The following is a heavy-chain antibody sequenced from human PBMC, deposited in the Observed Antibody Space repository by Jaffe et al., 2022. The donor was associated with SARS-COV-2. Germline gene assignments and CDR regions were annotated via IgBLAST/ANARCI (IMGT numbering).Heavy chain of an antibody. J-gene: IGHJ4*02. CDR2: ISYDGSNK. CDR1: GFTFSSYG. Sequence: QVQLVESGGGVVQPGRSLRLSCAASGFTFSSYGMHWVRQAPGKGLEWVAVISYDGSNKYYADSVKGRFTISRDNSKNTLYLQMNSLRAEDTAVYYCAKGMYSSSSANPDYWGQGTLVTVSS. D-gene: IGHD6-6*01. CDR3: AKGMYSSSSANPDY. V-gene: IGHV3-30*18.